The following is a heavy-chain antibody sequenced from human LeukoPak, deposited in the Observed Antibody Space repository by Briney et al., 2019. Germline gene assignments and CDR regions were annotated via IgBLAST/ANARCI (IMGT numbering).Heavy chain of an antibody. Sequence: ASVKVSCKASGYTFTSYGISWVRQAPGQGLEWMGWISAYNGNTNYAQKLQGRVTITTDTSTSTAYMELRSLRSDDTAVYYCAEASGWYSAYGMDVWGQGTTVTVSS. CDR1: GYTFTSYG. V-gene: IGHV1-18*01. CDR3: AEASGWYSAYGMDV. CDR2: ISAYNGNT. D-gene: IGHD6-19*01. J-gene: IGHJ6*02.